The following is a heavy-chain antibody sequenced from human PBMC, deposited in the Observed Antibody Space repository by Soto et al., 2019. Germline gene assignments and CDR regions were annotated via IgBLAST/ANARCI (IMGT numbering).Heavy chain of an antibody. CDR2: ISYDGSNK. CDR3: AKDLNDILTGPPRFYYYYGMDV. CDR1: GFTFSSYG. Sequence: GSLRLSCAASGFTFSSYGMHWVRQAPGKGLEWVAVISYDGSNKYYADSVKGRFTISRDNSKNTLYLQMNSLRAEDTAVYYCAKDLNDILTGPPRFYYYYGMDVWGQGTTVTVS. J-gene: IGHJ6*02. V-gene: IGHV3-30*18. D-gene: IGHD3-9*01.